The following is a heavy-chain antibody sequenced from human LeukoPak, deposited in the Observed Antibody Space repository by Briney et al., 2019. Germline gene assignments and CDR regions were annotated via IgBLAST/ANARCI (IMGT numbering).Heavy chain of an antibody. Sequence: SETLSLTCSVSGGSISSSNYYWSWIRQPAGKGLEWIGRIYTSESTNYNPSLWSRLSISIDTSRNQFSLRLSSVTAADTAIYYCARDRSYYSDTGADYWGQGIMVIVSS. J-gene: IGHJ4*02. CDR1: GGSISSSNYY. D-gene: IGHD3-22*01. CDR3: ARDRSYYSDTGADY. CDR2: IYTSEST. V-gene: IGHV4-61*02.